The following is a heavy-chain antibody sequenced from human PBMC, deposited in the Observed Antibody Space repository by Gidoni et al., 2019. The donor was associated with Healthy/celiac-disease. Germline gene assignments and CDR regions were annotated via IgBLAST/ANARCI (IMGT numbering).Heavy chain of an antibody. Sequence: QVQLQQWGAGLLKPSATLSLTCAVYCGSFSGYYWSWIRQPPGKGLEWIGEINHSGSTNYNPALKSRVTISVDTSKNQFSLKLSSVTAADTAVYYCARAVYCTNGVCYGGDYWGQGTLVTVSS. V-gene: IGHV4-34*01. D-gene: IGHD2-8*01. CDR3: ARAVYCTNGVCYGGDY. CDR1: CGSFSGYY. J-gene: IGHJ4*02. CDR2: INHSGST.